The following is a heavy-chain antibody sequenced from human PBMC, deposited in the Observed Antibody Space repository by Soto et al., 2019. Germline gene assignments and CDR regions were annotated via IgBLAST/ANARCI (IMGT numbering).Heavy chain of an antibody. Sequence: PGGSLRLSCAASGFTFNTYGMHWVRQIPGKGLQWVAIIWYDGSIKYYADSVKGRFTISRDNSRNTLYLQMNSLRDEDTAVYYCARIDCTGNNCNPYYHYGMDVRGQGTTVTVSS. V-gene: IGHV3-33*01. CDR3: ARIDCTGNNCNPYYHYGMDV. J-gene: IGHJ6*02. D-gene: IGHD2-8*02. CDR2: IWYDGSIK. CDR1: GFTFNTYG.